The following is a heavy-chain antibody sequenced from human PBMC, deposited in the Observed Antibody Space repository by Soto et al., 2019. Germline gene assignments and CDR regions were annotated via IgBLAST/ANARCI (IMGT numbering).Heavy chain of an antibody. D-gene: IGHD3-3*01. J-gene: IGHJ5*02. CDR2: ISSSSSYI. Sequence: EVQLVESGGGLVKPGGSLRLSCAASGFTFSSYSMNWVRQAPGKGLEWVSSISSSSSYIYYADSVKGRFTISRDNAKNSLYLQMNSLRAEDTAVYYCAREAETTYYDFWSGEHVRKNWFDPWGQGTLVTVSS. CDR1: GFTFSSYS. CDR3: AREAETTYYDFWSGEHVRKNWFDP. V-gene: IGHV3-21*01.